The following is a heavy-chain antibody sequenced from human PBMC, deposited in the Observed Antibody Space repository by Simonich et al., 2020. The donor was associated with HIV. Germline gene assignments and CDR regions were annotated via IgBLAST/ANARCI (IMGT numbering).Heavy chain of an antibody. CDR3: ARGAEGATTQSY. Sequence: QVQPQQWGAGLLKPSETLSLTCAVYGGSFSGYYWSWIRQPPGKGLEWVGEINHSGRPNYNPSLKSRVTISVDTSKNQFSLKLSSVTAADTAVYYCARGAEGATTQSYWGQGTLVTVSS. J-gene: IGHJ4*02. V-gene: IGHV4-34*01. D-gene: IGHD1-26*01. CDR2: INHSGRP. CDR1: GGSFSGYY.